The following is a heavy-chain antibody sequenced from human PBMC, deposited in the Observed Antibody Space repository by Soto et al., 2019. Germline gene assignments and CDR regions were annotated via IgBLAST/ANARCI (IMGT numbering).Heavy chain of an antibody. CDR1: GCTFSGSA. V-gene: IGHV3-73*01. CDR3: TRQSSYYGPGSYYTTTTAYNWFDP. Sequence: GGALRLSCAASGCTFSGSAMHWVRQPFGKGMEWVGRIRSKANSYATAYAASVKGRFTISRDDSKNTAYLQMNSLKTEDTAVYYCTRQSSYYGPGSYYTTTTAYNWFDPWGQGT. CDR2: IRSKANSYAT. J-gene: IGHJ5*02. D-gene: IGHD3-10*01.